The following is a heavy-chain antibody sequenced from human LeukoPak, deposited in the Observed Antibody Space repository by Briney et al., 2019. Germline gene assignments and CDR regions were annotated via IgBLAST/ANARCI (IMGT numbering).Heavy chain of an antibody. J-gene: IGHJ2*01. V-gene: IGHV4-34*01. CDR3: ARGQGAARYFDL. Sequence: SETLSLTCAVYVGSFSAYHWNWIRQPPGKGLEWIGEVSHSGSTNYNPSLKSRVTISVDTSKNQFSLKLSSMTAADTAVYFCARGQGAARYFDLWGRGTLVTVSS. D-gene: IGHD3-16*01. CDR2: VSHSGST. CDR1: VGSFSAYH.